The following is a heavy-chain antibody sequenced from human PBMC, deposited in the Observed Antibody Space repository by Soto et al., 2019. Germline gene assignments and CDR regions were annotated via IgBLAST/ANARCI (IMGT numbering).Heavy chain of an antibody. Sequence: QGQLVQSGAEVKKPGASVKVSCKASGYTFTSYGISWVRQAPGEGREWMGWINAYNGNTNDAEKLQGRVTMTTDTSTSTAYLELRSLRSDDAVVYYCARDWFGVDYWGRGTLVTVSS. D-gene: IGHD3-16*01. CDR3: ARDWFGVDY. V-gene: IGHV1-18*01. CDR2: INAYNGNT. CDR1: GYTFTSYG. J-gene: IGHJ4*02.